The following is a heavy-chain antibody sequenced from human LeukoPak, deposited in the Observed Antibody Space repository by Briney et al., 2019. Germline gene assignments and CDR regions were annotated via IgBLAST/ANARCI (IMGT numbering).Heavy chain of an antibody. Sequence: GESLKISCKGSGYSFTSYWIGWVRLMPGKGLEWMGITYPGDSDTRYSPSFQGQVTISADKSISTAYLQWSSLKASDTAMYYCARRTTNYDSSGYYSPFDYWGQGTLVTVSS. CDR3: ARRTTNYDSSGYYSPFDY. CDR2: TYPGDSDT. J-gene: IGHJ4*02. CDR1: GYSFTSYW. D-gene: IGHD3-22*01. V-gene: IGHV5-51*01.